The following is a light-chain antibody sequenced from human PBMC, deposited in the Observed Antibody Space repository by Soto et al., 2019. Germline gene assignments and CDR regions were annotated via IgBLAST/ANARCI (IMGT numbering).Light chain of an antibody. J-gene: IGLJ1*01. V-gene: IGLV2-8*01. CDR3: SSFAGSGTV. CDR2: EIN. Sequence: QSVLTQPPSASGSPGQSVTISCTGTSSDVGGYNYVSWYQQHPGKAPKLMIYEINKRPSGVPDRFSGSKSGSTASLTVSGLQAEDEADYYCSSFAGSGTVFGTGTKV. CDR1: SSDVGGYNY.